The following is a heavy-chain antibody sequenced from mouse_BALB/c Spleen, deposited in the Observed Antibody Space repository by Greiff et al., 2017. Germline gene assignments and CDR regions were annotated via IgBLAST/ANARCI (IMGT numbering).Heavy chain of an antibody. Sequence: EVQLQESGGGLVQPGGSLKLSCAASGFTFSSYGMSWVRQTPDKRLELVATINSNGGSTYYPDSVKGRFTIFRDNAKNTLYLQMSSLKSEDTAMYYCAREVLLPWGYAMDYWGQGTSVTVSS. CDR1: GFTFSSYG. CDR3: AREVLLPWGYAMDY. CDR2: INSNGGST. J-gene: IGHJ4*01. V-gene: IGHV5-6-3*01. D-gene: IGHD2-10*01.